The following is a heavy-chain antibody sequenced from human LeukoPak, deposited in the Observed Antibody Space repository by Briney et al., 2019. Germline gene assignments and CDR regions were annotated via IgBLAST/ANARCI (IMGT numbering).Heavy chain of an antibody. Sequence: GGSLRLSCAASGFTFSSYAMSWVRQAPGKGLEWVSAISGSGGSTYYADSVKGRFTISRDNSKNTLYLQMNSLRAEDTAVYYCAKDFPSGYYYDSSGYYYDWFDPWGQGTLVTVPS. CDR2: ISGSGGST. J-gene: IGHJ5*02. V-gene: IGHV3-23*01. D-gene: IGHD3-22*01. CDR3: AKDFPSGYYYDSSGYYYDWFDP. CDR1: GFTFSSYA.